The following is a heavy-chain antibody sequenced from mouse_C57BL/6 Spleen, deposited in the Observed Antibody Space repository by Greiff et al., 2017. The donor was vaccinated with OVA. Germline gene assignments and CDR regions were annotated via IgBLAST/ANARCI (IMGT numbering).Heavy chain of an antibody. V-gene: IGHV1-81*01. CDR2: IYPRSGNT. D-gene: IGHD1-1*01. Sequence: QVQLKESGAELARPGASVKLSCKASGYTFTSYGISWVKQRTGQGLEWIGEIYPRSGNTSYNEKFKGKATLTADKSSSTAYMELRSLTSEDSAVYFCARYYGSSYGYWGQGTTLTVSS. CDR3: ARYYGSSYGY. CDR1: GYTFTSYG. J-gene: IGHJ2*01.